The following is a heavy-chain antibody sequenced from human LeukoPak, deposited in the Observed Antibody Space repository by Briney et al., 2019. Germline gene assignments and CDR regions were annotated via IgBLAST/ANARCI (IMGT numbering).Heavy chain of an antibody. J-gene: IGHJ4*02. CDR3: ARGSVAGTY. D-gene: IGHD6-19*01. V-gene: IGHV3-7*01. CDR1: GFTFGNYW. CDR2: IKQDGSEK. Sequence: GESLRLSCAASGFTFGNYWMSWVRQPPGKGLEWVANIKQDGSEKYYVDSVKGRFTISRDNAKNSLYLQMNSLRAEDTAVYYCARGSVAGTYWGQGTLVTVSS.